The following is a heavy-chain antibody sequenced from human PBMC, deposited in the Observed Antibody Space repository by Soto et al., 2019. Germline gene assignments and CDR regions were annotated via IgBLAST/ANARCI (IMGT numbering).Heavy chain of an antibody. D-gene: IGHD2-15*01. CDR1: GYTFTTHG. CDR2: VRGDNGHT. V-gene: IGHV1-18*01. CDR3: AGDVGYCGSGACSGEWFDP. Sequence: QVQLVQSGAEVKKPGASVKVSCKASGYTFTTHGISWVRQVPGQGLEWMGWVRGDNGHTNYAQRLQGRVTMTTDTSTKTAYRERRCLRSDERAVYYCAGDVGYCGSGACSGEWFDPWGQGPLVTVSS. J-gene: IGHJ5*02.